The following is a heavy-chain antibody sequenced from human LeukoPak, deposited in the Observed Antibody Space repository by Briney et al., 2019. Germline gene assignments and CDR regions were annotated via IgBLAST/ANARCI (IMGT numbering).Heavy chain of an antibody. D-gene: IGHD3-10*01. Sequence: GESLKISCKGSRYSFTSHWIGWVRQKPGKGLEWMGIIYPGDSDTRYSPSSQGQVTISADKSISAASLQWSSLKASDTAMYYCAKGFGEGDYYYGMDVWGQGTTVTVSS. CDR3: AKGFGEGDYYYGMDV. CDR2: IYPGDSDT. CDR1: RYSFTSHW. V-gene: IGHV5-51*01. J-gene: IGHJ6*02.